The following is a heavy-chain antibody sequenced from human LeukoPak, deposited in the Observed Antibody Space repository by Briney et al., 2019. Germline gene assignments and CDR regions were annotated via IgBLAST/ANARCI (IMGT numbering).Heavy chain of an antibody. D-gene: IGHD5-18*01. CDR3: ARAGYGLPFDY. CDR1: VFTFISSA. CDR2: MSSNGDST. Sequence: GGSLRLSCAASVFTFISSAMSWVRQAPGRGLEYVSAMSSNGDSTYYANSVKGRFTISRDNSKNTLYLQMGSLRAEDMAVYYCARAGYGLPFDYWGQGTLVTVSS. J-gene: IGHJ4*02. V-gene: IGHV3-64*01.